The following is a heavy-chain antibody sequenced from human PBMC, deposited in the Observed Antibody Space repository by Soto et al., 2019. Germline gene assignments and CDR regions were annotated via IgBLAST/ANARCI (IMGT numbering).Heavy chain of an antibody. CDR2: IKTDGSGT. CDR3: ARGDGDRLDGNGYLGRQ. CDR1: GFTFSSYW. J-gene: IGHJ4*02. V-gene: IGHV3-74*01. D-gene: IGHD5-18*01. Sequence: EVQLVESGGGLVQPGESLTLSCAASGFTFSSYWMHWVRQAPGKGLVWVSRIKTDGSGTYYADSVQGRFTISRDNAKNTVYLQMNSLRVEDTAVYFCARGDGDRLDGNGYLGRQWGQGTVVTVSS.